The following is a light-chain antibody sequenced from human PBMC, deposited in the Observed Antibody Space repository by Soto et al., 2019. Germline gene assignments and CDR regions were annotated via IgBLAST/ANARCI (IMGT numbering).Light chain of an antibody. CDR1: SSNIGAGYD. Sequence: QSVLTQPPSVSGAPGQRVTISCTGSSSNIGAGYDVHWYHQLPGTAPKLLIYGNSNRPSGVPDRFSGSKSGTSASLVITGLQAEYEADYYCQSYDSSLSGVVFGGGTKVTVL. V-gene: IGLV1-40*01. CDR3: QSYDSSLSGVV. J-gene: IGLJ2*01. CDR2: GNS.